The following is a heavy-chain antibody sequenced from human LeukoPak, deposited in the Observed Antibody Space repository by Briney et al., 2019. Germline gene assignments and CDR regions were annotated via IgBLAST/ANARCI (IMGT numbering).Heavy chain of an antibody. V-gene: IGHV1-2*02. Sequence: ASVKVSCKASGYTFTGQFLHWVRQAPGQGLEWMGWITPNSGGTNYAQKFQGRVTMTTDTSTTTAYMELRSLRSDDTAVYYCARGWLQPYWYFDLWGRGTLVTVSS. J-gene: IGHJ2*01. CDR3: ARGWLQPYWYFDL. CDR2: ITPNSGGT. D-gene: IGHD5-24*01. CDR1: GYTFTGQF.